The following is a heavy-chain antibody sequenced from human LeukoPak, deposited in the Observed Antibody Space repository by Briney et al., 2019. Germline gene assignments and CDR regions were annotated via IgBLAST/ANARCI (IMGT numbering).Heavy chain of an antibody. V-gene: IGHV4-34*01. CDR3: ARHAVRYFVLYYFDY. CDR2: INHSGST. D-gene: IGHD3-9*01. J-gene: IGHJ4*02. CDR1: GGSFSGYY. Sequence: TSETLSLTCAVYGGSFSGYYWSCIRQPPGKGLEWIGEINHSGSTNYNPSLKSRVTISVDTSKNQFSLKLSSVTAADTAVYYCARHAVRYFVLYYFDYWGQGTLVTVSS.